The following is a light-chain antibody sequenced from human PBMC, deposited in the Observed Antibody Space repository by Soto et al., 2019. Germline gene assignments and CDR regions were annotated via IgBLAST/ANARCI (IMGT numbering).Light chain of an antibody. CDR3: QQTYSPPMA. V-gene: IGKV1-39*01. Sequence: DIQMTQSPSSLSASVGDRVTVTCRASQDVTRYLNWYQQKPGKAPELLIYAASTLQSGVPSRFSGSGSGTDFTLTISSLQPEDFATYLCQQTYSPPMALGQGTKVDIK. J-gene: IGKJ1*01. CDR1: QDVTRY. CDR2: AAS.